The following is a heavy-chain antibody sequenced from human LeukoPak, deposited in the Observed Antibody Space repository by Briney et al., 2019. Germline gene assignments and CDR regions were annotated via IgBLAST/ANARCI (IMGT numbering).Heavy chain of an antibody. V-gene: IGHV1-2*02. J-gene: IGHJ3*02. CDR2: INPNSGGT. CDR3: ARDPPIGGADVFDI. D-gene: IGHD3-10*01. Sequence: GASLNVSCKAAGYTFTGYYMHWVRQAPGQGLEWMGWINPNSGGTNYAQKFQGRVTMTRDTSISTAYMELSRLTSDDTAVYYCARDPPIGGADVFDIWGQGTMVTVSS. CDR1: GYTFTGYY.